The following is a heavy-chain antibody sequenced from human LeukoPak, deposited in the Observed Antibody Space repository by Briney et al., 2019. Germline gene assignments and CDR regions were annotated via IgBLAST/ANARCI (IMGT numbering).Heavy chain of an antibody. V-gene: IGHV1-2*02. CDR2: INPNSGGT. D-gene: IGHD2-2*01. CDR1: GYTFTGYY. CDR3: ARMVVVPAVYFDY. Sequence: ASVKVSCKASGYTFTGYYMHWVRQAPGQGLEWMGWINPNSGGTNYAQKLQGRVTMTTDTSTSTAYMELRSLRSDDTAVYYCARMVVVPAVYFDYWGQGTLVTVSS. J-gene: IGHJ4*02.